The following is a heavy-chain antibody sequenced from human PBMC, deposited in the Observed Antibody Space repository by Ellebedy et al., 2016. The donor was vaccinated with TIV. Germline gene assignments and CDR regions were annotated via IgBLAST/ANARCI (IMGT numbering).Heavy chain of an antibody. CDR2: IWYDGSNK. D-gene: IGHD3-9*01. V-gene: IGHV3-33*01. CDR1: GFTFSSYG. CDR3: ARDSFYYDILTGYYIGTLDY. J-gene: IGHJ4*02. Sequence: GESLKISCAASGFTFSSYGMHWVRQAPGKGLEWVAVIWYDGSNKYYADSVKGRFTISRDNSKNTLYLQMNSLRAEDTAVYYCARDSFYYDILTGYYIGTLDYWGQGTLVTVSS.